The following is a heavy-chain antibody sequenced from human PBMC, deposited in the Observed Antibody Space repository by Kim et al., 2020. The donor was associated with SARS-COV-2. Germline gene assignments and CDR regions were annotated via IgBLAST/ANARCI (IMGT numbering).Heavy chain of an antibody. D-gene: IGHD3-22*01. CDR3: AREADYYDSSGYYQLDY. V-gene: IGHV4-34*01. CDR2: INHSGST. Sequence: SETLSLTCAVYGGSFSGYYWSWIRQPPGKGLEWIGEINHSGSTNYNPSLKSRVTISVDTSKNQFSLKLSSVTAADTAVYYCAREADYYDSSGYYQLDYWGQGTLVTVSS. J-gene: IGHJ4*02. CDR1: GGSFSGYY.